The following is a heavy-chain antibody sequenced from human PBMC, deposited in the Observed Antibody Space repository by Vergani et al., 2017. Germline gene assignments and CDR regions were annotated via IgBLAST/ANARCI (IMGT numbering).Heavy chain of an antibody. CDR3: AKDWSGYLAEYFQH. Sequence: EVQLVESGGGLVQPGRSLRLSCAASGFTFDDYAMHWVRQDPGKGLEWVSGICWNSGSIGYADSVKGRFTISRDNAKNSLYLKMNSLRAEDTALYYCAKDWSGYLAEYFQHGGQGTLVTVSS. J-gene: IGHJ1*01. CDR1: GFTFDDYA. V-gene: IGHV3-9*01. CDR2: ICWNSGSI. D-gene: IGHD3-3*01.